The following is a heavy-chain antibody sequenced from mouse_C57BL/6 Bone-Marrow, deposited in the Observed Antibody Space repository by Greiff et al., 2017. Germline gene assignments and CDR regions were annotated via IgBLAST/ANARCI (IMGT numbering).Heavy chain of an antibody. CDR1: GFTFSSYA. CDR3: ARVAYGFYAMDY. CDR2: ISDGGSYT. D-gene: IGHD2-2*01. V-gene: IGHV5-4*03. J-gene: IGHJ4*01. Sequence: EVKLQESGGGLVKPGGSLKLSCAASGFTFSSYAMSWVRQTPAKRLEWVATISDGGSYTYYPDNVKGRFTISRDNAKNNLYLQMSHLKSEDTAMYYCARVAYGFYAMDYWGQGTSVTVSS.